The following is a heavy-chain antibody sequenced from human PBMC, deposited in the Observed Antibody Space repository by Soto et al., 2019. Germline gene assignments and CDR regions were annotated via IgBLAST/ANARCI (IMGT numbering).Heavy chain of an antibody. Sequence: QVQLVQSGAEVKKPGSSVKVSCKASGDTFNFYTINWVRQAPGLGLEWMGRFNPILSFSNSALKFQGRVTLTADKSTSTAYRVRSSLRSEDTAIDYWATSCGSGSRAFDYWGQGALVTVSS. V-gene: IGHV1-69*02. CDR3: ATSCGSGSRAFDY. CDR2: FNPILSFS. J-gene: IGHJ4*02. CDR1: GDTFNFYT. D-gene: IGHD3-10*01.